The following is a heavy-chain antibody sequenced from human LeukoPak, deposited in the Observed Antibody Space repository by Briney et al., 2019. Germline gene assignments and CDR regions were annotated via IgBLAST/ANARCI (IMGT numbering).Heavy chain of an antibody. CDR2: ISSSSSTI. D-gene: IGHD1-26*01. CDR3: ARDPLGIVGATPGY. Sequence: GGTLRLSCAASGFTFSSYSMNWVRQAPGKGLEWLSYISSSSSTISYADSVRGRFTISRDNAKNSLYLQMNSLRAEDTAVYYCARDPLGIVGATPGYWGQGTLVTVSS. J-gene: IGHJ4*02. CDR1: GFTFSSYS. V-gene: IGHV3-48*01.